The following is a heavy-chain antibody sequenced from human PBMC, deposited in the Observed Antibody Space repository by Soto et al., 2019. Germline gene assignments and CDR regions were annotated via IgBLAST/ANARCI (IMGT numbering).Heavy chain of an antibody. Sequence: ALVKVSCKASGGTFSSYTISWVRQAPGQGLEWMGRIIPILGIANYAQKFQGRVTITADKSTSTAYMELSSLRSEDTVVYYCARSPYYYDSSGYSDYWGQGTLVTVSS. V-gene: IGHV1-69*02. CDR1: GGTFSSYT. CDR2: IIPILGIA. D-gene: IGHD3-22*01. J-gene: IGHJ4*02. CDR3: ARSPYYYDSSGYSDY.